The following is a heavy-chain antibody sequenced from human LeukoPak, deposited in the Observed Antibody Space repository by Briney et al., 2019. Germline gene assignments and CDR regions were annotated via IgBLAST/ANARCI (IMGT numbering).Heavy chain of an antibody. CDR3: ARIFPLWLTYYFDY. V-gene: IGHV4-39*07. CDR1: GGSISSSSYY. J-gene: IGHJ4*02. CDR2: IYYSGST. D-gene: IGHD5-18*01. Sequence: SETLSLTCTVSGGSISSSSYYWGWIRQPPGKGLEWIGSIYYSGSTYYNPSLKSRVTISVDTSKNQFSLKLSSVTAADTAVYYCARIFPLWLTYYFDYWGQGTLVTVSS.